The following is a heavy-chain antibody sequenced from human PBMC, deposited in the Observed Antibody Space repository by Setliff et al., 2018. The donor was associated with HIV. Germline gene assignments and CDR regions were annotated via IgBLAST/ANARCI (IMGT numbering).Heavy chain of an antibody. CDR3: ARWVYNSAWSLDY. Sequence: SETLSLTCSVSGGSVNSGNYHWAWIRQPAGKGLEWIGHIYTSGSPHYKSSLTSRLTISLDMSRNQFSLKLTSVTAADSATYYCARWVYNSAWSLDYWGQGTLVTVSS. CDR2: IYTSGSP. CDR1: GGSVNSGNYH. V-gene: IGHV4-61*09. J-gene: IGHJ4*02. D-gene: IGHD6-19*01.